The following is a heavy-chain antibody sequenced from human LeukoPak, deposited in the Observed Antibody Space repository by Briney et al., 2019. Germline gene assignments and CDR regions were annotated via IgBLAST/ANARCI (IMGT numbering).Heavy chain of an antibody. Sequence: ASVKVSCKASGYTFTDYYMHWVRQAPGQGLEWMGWISPNSGVTNYAQKFQGRVTMTRDTSISTAYMELSRLKSDDRALYYCARGRWTVTGSFDPWGQGTLVTVSS. D-gene: IGHD5-18*01. CDR3: ARGRWTVTGSFDP. CDR1: GYTFTDYY. V-gene: IGHV1-2*02. J-gene: IGHJ5*02. CDR2: ISPNSGVT.